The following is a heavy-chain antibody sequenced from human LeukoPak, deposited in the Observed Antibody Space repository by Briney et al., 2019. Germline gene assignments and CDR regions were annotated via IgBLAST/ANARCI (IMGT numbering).Heavy chain of an antibody. V-gene: IGHV3-7*01. CDR3: ALDPSRFLEWLWDY. CDR2: IKQDGSEK. CDR1: GFTFSSYW. D-gene: IGHD3-3*01. Sequence: GGSLRLSCAASGFTFSSYWMSWVRQAPGKGPEWVANIKQDGSEKYYVDSVKGRFTISRDNAKNSLYLQMNSLRAEDTAVYYCALDPSRFLEWLWDYWGQGTLVTVSS. J-gene: IGHJ4*02.